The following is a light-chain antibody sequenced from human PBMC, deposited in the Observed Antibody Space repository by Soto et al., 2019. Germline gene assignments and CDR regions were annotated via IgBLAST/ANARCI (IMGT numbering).Light chain of an antibody. J-gene: IGKJ2*01. V-gene: IGKV1-5*01. CDR2: DAS. CDR3: QQYNSYSYT. Sequence: DIPMTQSPSTLSASVGDRVTITCRASQSISSWLAWYQQKPGKAPKLLIYDASSLESGVPSRFSGSGSGTEFTLTISSLQPDDFATYYCQQYNSYSYTFGQWTKLEIK. CDR1: QSISSW.